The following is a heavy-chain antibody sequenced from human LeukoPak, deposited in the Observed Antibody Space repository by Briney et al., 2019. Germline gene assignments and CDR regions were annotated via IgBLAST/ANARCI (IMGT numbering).Heavy chain of an antibody. CDR1: GFTFSSYA. Sequence: GGSLRLSRAASGFTFSSYAMSWVRQAPGKGLEWVSAISGSGGSTYYADSVKGRFTISRDNSKNTLYLQMNSLRAEDTAVYYCAKDYQSSGYYAPEGFYFDYWGQGTLVTVSS. CDR3: AKDYQSSGYYAPEGFYFDY. D-gene: IGHD3-22*01. V-gene: IGHV3-23*01. CDR2: ISGSGGST. J-gene: IGHJ4*02.